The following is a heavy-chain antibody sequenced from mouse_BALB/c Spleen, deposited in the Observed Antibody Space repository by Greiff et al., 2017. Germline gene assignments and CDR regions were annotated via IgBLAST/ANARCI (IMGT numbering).Heavy chain of an antibody. J-gene: IGHJ1*01. CDR1: GYAFTNYL. V-gene: IGHV1-54*01. CDR2: INPGSGGT. Sequence: VQLQQSGAELVRPGTSVKVSCKASGYAFTNYLIEWVKQRPGQGLEWIGVINPGSGGTNYNEKFKGKATLTADKSSSTAYIQLSSLTSEDSAVYYCARGSSYVGWYFDVWGAGTTVTVSS. CDR3: ARGSSYVGWYFDV. D-gene: IGHD1-1*01.